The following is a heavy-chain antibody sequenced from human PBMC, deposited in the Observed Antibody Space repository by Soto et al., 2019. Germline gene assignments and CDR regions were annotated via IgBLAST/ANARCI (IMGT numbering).Heavy chain of an antibody. Sequence: LRLSCAASGFTVSSNYMSWVRQAPGKGLEWVSVIYSGGSTYYADSVKGRFTISRHNSKNTLYLQMNSLRAEDTAVYYCAIHYQMIQLWSTFTHWGQRTLVSVS. V-gene: IGHV3-53*04. CDR1: GFTVSSNY. J-gene: IGHJ4*02. D-gene: IGHD5-18*01. CDR3: AIHYQMIQLWSTFTH. CDR2: IYSGGST.